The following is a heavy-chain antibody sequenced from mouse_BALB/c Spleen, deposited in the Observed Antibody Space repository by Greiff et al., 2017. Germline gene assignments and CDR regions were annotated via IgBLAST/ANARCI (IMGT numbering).Heavy chain of an antibody. CDR1: GFTFSSFG. Sequence: DVMLVESGGGLVQPGGSRKLSCAASGFTFSSFGMHWVRQAPEKGLEWVAYISSGSSTIYYADTVKGRFTISRDNPKNTLFLQMTSLRSEDTAMYYCAREGPPMDYWGQGTSVTVSS. CDR3: AREGPPMDY. CDR2: ISSGSSTI. V-gene: IGHV5-17*02. J-gene: IGHJ4*01.